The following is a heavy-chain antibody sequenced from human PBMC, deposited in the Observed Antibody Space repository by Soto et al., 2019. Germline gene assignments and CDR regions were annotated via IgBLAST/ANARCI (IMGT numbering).Heavy chain of an antibody. J-gene: IGHJ6*02. CDR1: GYTFTSYA. CDR3: ARDVPYYYGSGTRGGYYYGMDV. CDR2: INAGNGNT. Sequence: ASVKVSCKASGYTFTSYAMHWVRQAPGQRLEWMGWINAGNGNTKYSQKFQGRVTITRDASASTAYMELSSLRSEDTAVYYCARDVPYYYGSGTRGGYYYGMDVWGQGTKVTVSS. V-gene: IGHV1-3*01. D-gene: IGHD3-10*01.